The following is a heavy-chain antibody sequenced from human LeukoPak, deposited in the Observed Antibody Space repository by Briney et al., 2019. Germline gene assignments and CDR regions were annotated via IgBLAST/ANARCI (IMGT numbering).Heavy chain of an antibody. Sequence: KPSETLSLTCGVSGYSISSGYYWGWIRPPPGKGLEWIGSIYHSGSTYYNPSLKSRVTISVDTSKNQFSLKLSSVTAADTAVYYCARKEGSIAARIDYWGQGTLVTVSS. J-gene: IGHJ4*02. CDR1: GYSISSGYY. CDR2: IYHSGST. V-gene: IGHV4-38-2*01. CDR3: ARKEGSIAARIDY. D-gene: IGHD6-6*01.